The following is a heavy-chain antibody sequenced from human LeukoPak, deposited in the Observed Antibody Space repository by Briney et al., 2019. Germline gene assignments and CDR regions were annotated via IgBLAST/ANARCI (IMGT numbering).Heavy chain of an antibody. Sequence: GGSLRLSCAASGFTFSKYWMLWVRQAPGKGLESVSRINTDGTVTTYADSVKGRFTISRDNSKSTVYLQMNGLRTEDTALYYCARDWAGQNESEGPLDYWGQGALVTVSS. V-gene: IGHV3-74*01. D-gene: IGHD3-16*01. CDR3: ARDWAGQNESEGPLDY. CDR1: GFTFSKYW. J-gene: IGHJ4*02. CDR2: INTDGTVT.